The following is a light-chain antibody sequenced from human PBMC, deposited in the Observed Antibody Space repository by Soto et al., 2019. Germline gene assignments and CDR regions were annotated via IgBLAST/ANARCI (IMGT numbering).Light chain of an antibody. CDR2: VAS. CDR1: QAIDSW. Sequence: DIQVTQTPKSVSASVGDRVTITCPASQAIDSWLAWYQQKPKKARKFLIYVASNLQSGVPSRFSGSGSGTDFTLTICCLQSEDCATYYCQQYYSHPQTFAQGTKVDI. CDR3: QQYYSHPQT. J-gene: IGKJ1*01. V-gene: IGKV1D-16*01.